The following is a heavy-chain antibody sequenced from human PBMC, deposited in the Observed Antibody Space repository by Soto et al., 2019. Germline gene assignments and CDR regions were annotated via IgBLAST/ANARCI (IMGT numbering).Heavy chain of an antibody. CDR2: IYYSGST. J-gene: IGHJ3*02. D-gene: IGHD2-21*02. Sequence: SETLSLTCTVSGGSISSSSYYWGWIRQPPGKGLEWIGSIYYSGSTNYNPSLKSRVTISVDTSKNQFSLKLSSVTAADTAVYYCARKVTQGAFDIWGQGTMVTVSS. CDR1: GGSISSSSYY. CDR3: ARKVTQGAFDI. V-gene: IGHV4-39*07.